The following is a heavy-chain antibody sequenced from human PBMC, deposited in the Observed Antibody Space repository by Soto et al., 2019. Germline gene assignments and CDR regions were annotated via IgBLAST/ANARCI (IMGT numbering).Heavy chain of an antibody. V-gene: IGHV3-21*01. D-gene: IGHD3-10*01. J-gene: IGHJ5*02. Sequence: EVQLVESGGGLVKPGGSLRLSCAASGFTFSSYSMNWVRQAPGTGLEWVASISSSSSYIYYADSVKGRFTISRDNAKNSLYLQMNSLRAEDTAVYYCARDRIGRITLNWFDPWGQGTLVTVSS. CDR3: ARDRIGRITLNWFDP. CDR2: ISSSSSYI. CDR1: GFTFSSYS.